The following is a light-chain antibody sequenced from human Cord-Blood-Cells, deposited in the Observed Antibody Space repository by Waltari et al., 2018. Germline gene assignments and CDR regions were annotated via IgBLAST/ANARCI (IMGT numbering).Light chain of an antibody. Sequence: VLTQSPATLSRSPGASAPFPCRASQSVSSSYLAWYQQKPGQAPRLLIYGASSRATGIPDRFSGSGSGTDFTLTISRLEPEDFAVYYCQQYGSSPLTFGGGTKVEIK. CDR3: QQYGSSPLT. J-gene: IGKJ4*01. V-gene: IGKV3-20*01. CDR1: QSVSSSY. CDR2: GAS.